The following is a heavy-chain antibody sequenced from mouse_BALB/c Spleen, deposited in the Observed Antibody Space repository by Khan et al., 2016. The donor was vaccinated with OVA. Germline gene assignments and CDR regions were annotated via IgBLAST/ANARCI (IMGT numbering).Heavy chain of an antibody. CDR3: ASSGYWYFDV. J-gene: IGHJ1*01. D-gene: IGHD1-3*01. CDR1: GYTFTNYG. CDR2: INTYTGEP. Sequence: QIQLVQSGPELKKPGETVKISCKASGYTFTNYGMNWVKQAPGKGLKWMGWINTYTGEPTYVDDFKGRFAFSLETSASTAYLQINNLKNEDAATYFCASSGYWYFDVWGAGTTVTVSS. V-gene: IGHV9-3-1*01.